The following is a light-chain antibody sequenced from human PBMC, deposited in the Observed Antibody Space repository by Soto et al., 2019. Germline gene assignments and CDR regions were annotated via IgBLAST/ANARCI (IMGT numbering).Light chain of an antibody. V-gene: IGKV3-15*01. J-gene: IGKJ3*01. CDR1: QSVSNF. Sequence: EIVLTQSPGTLSLSPGKRATLSCRASQSVSNFLAWYQQKPGQAPRLLIYGASTRAAGIPARFSGSGSGTDFTLTISSLQSEDFAVYYCQQYNNWPPFSFGPGTKVDI. CDR3: QQYNNWPPFS. CDR2: GAS.